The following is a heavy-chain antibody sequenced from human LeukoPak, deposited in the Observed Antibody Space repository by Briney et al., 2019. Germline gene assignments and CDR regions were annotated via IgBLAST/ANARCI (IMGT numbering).Heavy chain of an antibody. CDR1: GFTVSSYW. Sequence: PGGSLRLSCAASGFTVSSYWMSWVRQAPGKGLEWVANIKQDGSEKYYVDSVKGRFTISRDNAKNSLYLQMNSLTAEDTAVYYCARDEWIQLWLLWGQGTLVTVSS. CDR2: IKQDGSEK. J-gene: IGHJ4*02. D-gene: IGHD5-18*01. CDR3: ARDEWIQLWLL. V-gene: IGHV3-7*01.